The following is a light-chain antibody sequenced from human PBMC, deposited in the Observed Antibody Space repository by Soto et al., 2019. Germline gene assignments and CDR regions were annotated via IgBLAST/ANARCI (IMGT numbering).Light chain of an antibody. CDR1: SGHSSYA. V-gene: IGLV4-69*01. CDR2: LNSDGSH. J-gene: IGLJ3*02. CDR3: QTWGTGIQWV. Sequence: QLVLTQSPSASASLGASVKLTCTLSSGHSSYAIAWHQQQPEKGPRYLMKLNSDGSHSKGDGIPDRFSGSSSGAERYLTISGLQSEDEADYYCQTWGTGIQWVFGGGTKLTVL.